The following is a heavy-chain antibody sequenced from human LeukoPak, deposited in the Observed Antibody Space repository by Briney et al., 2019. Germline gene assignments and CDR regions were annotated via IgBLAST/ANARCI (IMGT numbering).Heavy chain of an antibody. J-gene: IGHJ4*02. CDR2: IYYSGNT. D-gene: IGHD3-16*01. Sequence: SETLSLTCTVSGGSISNKYWSWIRQPPGKGLEWIGYIYYSGNTNYNPSLKSRVTISVDTSKNQFSLKLTSVAAADTAVYYCARGNYDYVWGGIDYWGQGTLVTVSS. V-gene: IGHV4-59*08. CDR1: GGSISNKY. CDR3: ARGNYDYVWGGIDY.